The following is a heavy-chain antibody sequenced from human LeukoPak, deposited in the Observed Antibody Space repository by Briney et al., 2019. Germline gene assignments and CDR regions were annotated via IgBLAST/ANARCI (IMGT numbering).Heavy chain of an antibody. V-gene: IGHV3-30*18. D-gene: IGHD2-21*02. CDR2: ISYDGSNK. CDR1: GFTFSSYG. Sequence: GTLRLSCAASGFTFSSYGMRWVRQAPGKGLEWVAVISYDGSNKYYADSVKGRFTISRDNSKNTLYLQMNSLRAEDTAVYYCAKDAAVVTAIYYFDYWGQGTLVTVS. J-gene: IGHJ4*02. CDR3: AKDAAVVTAIYYFDY.